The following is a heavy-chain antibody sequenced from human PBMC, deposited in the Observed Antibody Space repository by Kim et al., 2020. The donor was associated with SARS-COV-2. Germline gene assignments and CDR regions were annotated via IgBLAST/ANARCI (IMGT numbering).Heavy chain of an antibody. J-gene: IGHJ6*02. D-gene: IGHD1-26*01. V-gene: IGHV1-58*01. Sequence: SVKVSCKASGFTFTSSAVQWVRQARGQRLEWIGWIVVGSGNTNYAQKFQERVTITRDMSTSTAYMELSSLRSEDTAVYYCAAESPLWELLGGYYYYGMDVWGQGTTVTVSS. CDR3: AAESPLWELLGGYYYYGMDV. CDR2: IVVGSGNT. CDR1: GFTFTSSA.